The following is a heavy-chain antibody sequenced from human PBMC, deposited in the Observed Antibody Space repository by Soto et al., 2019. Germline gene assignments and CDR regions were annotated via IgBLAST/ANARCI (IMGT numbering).Heavy chain of an antibody. CDR1: GYSFTNYG. J-gene: IGHJ6*03. CDR3: ARDRGVAPPVAGNPHYYYYMDV. Sequence: QDQLLQSGAEVKKPGASVTVSCKASGYSFTNYGITWVRQAPGQGLEWMGWISAFNGNTHDAQKLQGRVTMTTDGSTSTAFLELRSLRTDDTAVYYCARDRGVAPPVAGNPHYYYYMDVWGKGTTVTVSS. V-gene: IGHV1-18*01. CDR2: ISAFNGNT. D-gene: IGHD6-19*01.